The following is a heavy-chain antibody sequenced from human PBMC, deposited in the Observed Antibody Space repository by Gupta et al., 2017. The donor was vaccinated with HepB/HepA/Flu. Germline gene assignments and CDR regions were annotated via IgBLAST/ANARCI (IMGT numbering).Heavy chain of an antibody. CDR2: LWYDGSIK. J-gene: IGHJ4*02. CDR3: ARGSGSYQGNGFDY. D-gene: IGHD1-26*01. Sequence: QVQLVESGGGVVQPGRSMRLSCTASGVTFSTYGMNWIRQAPGKGLEWVAVLWYDGSIKYYADSVKGRFTISRDNFKNTLYLQINSLRAEDTAVYYCARGSGSYQGNGFDYWGQGTLVTVSS. V-gene: IGHV3-33*01. CDR1: GVTFSTYG.